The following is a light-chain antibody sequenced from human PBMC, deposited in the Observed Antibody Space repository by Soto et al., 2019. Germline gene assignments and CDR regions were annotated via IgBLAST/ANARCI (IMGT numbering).Light chain of an antibody. Sequence: EVVLTQSPGTLSLSPGERATLSCRASQSVSSSYVAWYQQKRGQAPRLLMYGASSRATGIPDRFSGSGSGTDFTLTISRLEPEDLVLYYCQHFRAFGQGTRLEIK. CDR1: QSVSSSY. J-gene: IGKJ5*01. CDR3: QHFRA. V-gene: IGKV3-20*01. CDR2: GAS.